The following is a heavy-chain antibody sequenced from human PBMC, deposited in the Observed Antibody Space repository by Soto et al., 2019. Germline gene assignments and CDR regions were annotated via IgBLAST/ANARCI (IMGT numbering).Heavy chain of an antibody. CDR3: ARARPLIAATPRARWFDP. D-gene: IGHD2-15*01. CDR2: IYYSGST. J-gene: IGHJ5*02. Sequence: PSETLSLTCTVSGGSISSGGYYWSWIRQHRGKGLEWIGYIYYSGSTYYNPSLKSRVTISVDTSKNQFSLKLSSVTAADTAVYYCARARPLIAATPRARWFDPWGQGTLFTVSS. CDR1: GGSISSGGYY. V-gene: IGHV4-31*03.